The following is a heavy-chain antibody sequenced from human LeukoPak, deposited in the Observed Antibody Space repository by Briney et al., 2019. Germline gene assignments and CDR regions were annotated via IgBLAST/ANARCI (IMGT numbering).Heavy chain of an antibody. CDR2: SRNKANSYTT. V-gene: IGHV3-72*01. J-gene: IGHJ4*02. D-gene: IGHD3-22*01. Sequence: GGSLRLSCAASGFTLSDHYMDWVRQAPGKGLEWVGRSRNKANSYTTEYAASGTGRFTIARDDSENSLYLQMNSLKTEDTAVYYCARGDSSGYSNYWGQGTLVTVSS. CDR3: ARGDSSGYSNY. CDR1: GFTLSDHY.